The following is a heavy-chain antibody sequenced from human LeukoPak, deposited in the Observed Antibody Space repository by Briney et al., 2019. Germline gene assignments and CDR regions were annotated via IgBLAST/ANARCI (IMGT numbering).Heavy chain of an antibody. CDR2: ISSNGGST. CDR1: GFTFSSYA. J-gene: IGHJ5*02. V-gene: IGHV3-64D*06. Sequence: LAGGSLRLSCSASGFTFSSYAMHWVRQAPGKGLEYVSAISSNGGSTYYADSVKGRFTISRDNSKNTLYLQMSSPRAEDTAVYYCARAGDSGNLAWGQGTLVTVSS. D-gene: IGHD1-26*01. CDR3: ARAGDSGNLA.